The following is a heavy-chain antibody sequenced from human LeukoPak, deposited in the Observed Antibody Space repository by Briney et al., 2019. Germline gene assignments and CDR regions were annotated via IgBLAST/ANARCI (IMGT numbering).Heavy chain of an antibody. CDR1: GFTFSSYG. Sequence: GGSLRLSCAASGFTFSSYGVHWVRQAPGKGLEWVAVIWYDGSNKYYADSVKGRFTISRDNSKNTLYLQMNSLRAEATAVYYCAKDNNYGDYSRDYYYYMDVWGKGTTVTVSS. D-gene: IGHD4-17*01. J-gene: IGHJ6*03. CDR3: AKDNNYGDYSRDYYYYMDV. V-gene: IGHV3-33*06. CDR2: IWYDGSNK.